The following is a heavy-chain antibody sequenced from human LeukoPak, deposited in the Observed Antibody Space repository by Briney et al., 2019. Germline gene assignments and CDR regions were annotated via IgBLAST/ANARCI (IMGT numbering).Heavy chain of an antibody. V-gene: IGHV4-4*07. CDR3: ARDPSPLSLGELSP. CDR1: GGSISSYY. CDR2: IYTSGST. D-gene: IGHD3-16*02. J-gene: IGHJ5*02. Sequence: SETLSLTCTVSGGSISSYYWSWIRQPAGKGLEWIGRIYTSGSTNYNPSLKSRVTMSVDTSKNQFSLKLSSVTAAGTAVYYCARDPSPLSLGELSPWGQGTLVTVSS.